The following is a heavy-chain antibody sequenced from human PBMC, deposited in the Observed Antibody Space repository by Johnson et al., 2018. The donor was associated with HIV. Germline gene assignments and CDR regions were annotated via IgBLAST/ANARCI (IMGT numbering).Heavy chain of an antibody. J-gene: IGHJ3*02. CDR1: GFTFSGSA. CDR2: IGTKSDNYAT. V-gene: IGHV3-73*01. CDR3: ALILARGWLQMGAFDI. D-gene: IGHD5-24*01. Sequence: VQLVESGGGVVQPGRSLKLSCAASGFTFSGSAMHWVRQSPGKGLEWVGHIGTKSDNYATEYAASLKGRFIVSRDDSKNTAYLQMNNLRAEDTAMYYCALILARGWLQMGAFDIWGQGTMVTVSS.